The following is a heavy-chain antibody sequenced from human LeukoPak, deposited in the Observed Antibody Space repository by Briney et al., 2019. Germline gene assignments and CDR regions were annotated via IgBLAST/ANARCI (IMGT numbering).Heavy chain of an antibody. CDR2: IIPIFGIA. D-gene: IGHD4-11*01. J-gene: IGHJ6*02. CDR3: ARDRTDYSNLYYGMDV. V-gene: IGHV1-69*04. Sequence: SVKLSCKASGGTFSSYAISWVRQAPGQGLEWMGRIIPIFGIANYAQKFQSRVTITADKSTSTAYMELSSLRSEDTAVYYCARDRTDYSNLYYGMDVWGQGTTVTVSS. CDR1: GGTFSSYA.